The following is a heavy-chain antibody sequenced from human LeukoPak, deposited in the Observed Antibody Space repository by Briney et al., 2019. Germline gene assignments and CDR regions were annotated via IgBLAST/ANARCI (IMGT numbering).Heavy chain of an antibody. CDR1: GFTFSSYA. Sequence: PGRSLRLSCAASGFTFSSYAVHWVRQAPGKGLEWVAVISYDGSNKYYADSVKGRFTISRDNSKNTLYLQMNSLRAEDTAVYYCARELWFGELSGAFDVWGQGTMVTVSS. V-gene: IGHV3-30*04. J-gene: IGHJ3*01. D-gene: IGHD3-10*01. CDR2: ISYDGSNK. CDR3: ARELWFGELSGAFDV.